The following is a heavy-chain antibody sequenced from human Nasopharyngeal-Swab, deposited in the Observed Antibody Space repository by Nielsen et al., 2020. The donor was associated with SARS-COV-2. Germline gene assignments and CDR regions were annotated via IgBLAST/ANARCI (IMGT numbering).Heavy chain of an antibody. CDR2: INHNERT. J-gene: IGHJ6*02. D-gene: IGHD5-24*01. CDR3: ARAGRVGDAYTGLDV. V-gene: IGHV4-34*01. Sequence: SETLSLTCSVSGGSFNGFYWNWIRLAPGKGLEWIGEINHNERTNYNPSLKSRIAMLVDTSNNQVSLKVSSVSAGDTAVYYCARAGRVGDAYTGLDVWGQGTTVTVSS. CDR1: GGSFNGFY.